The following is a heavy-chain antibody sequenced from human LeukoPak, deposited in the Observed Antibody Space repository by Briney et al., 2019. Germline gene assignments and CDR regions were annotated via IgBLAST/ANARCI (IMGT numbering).Heavy chain of an antibody. CDR3: ARYIAAACMDV. V-gene: IGHV4-38-2*02. CDR2: IYHSGST. D-gene: IGHD6-13*01. Sequence: SETLSLTCTVSGYSISSGYYWGWIRQPPVKGLEWIGSIYHSGSTYYNPSLKSRVTISVDTSKNQFSLKLSSVTAADTAVYYCARYIAAACMDVWGKGTTVTVSS. CDR1: GYSISSGYY. J-gene: IGHJ6*03.